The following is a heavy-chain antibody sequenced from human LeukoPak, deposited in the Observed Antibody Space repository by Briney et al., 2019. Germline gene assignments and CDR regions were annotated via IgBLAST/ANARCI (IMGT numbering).Heavy chain of an antibody. V-gene: IGHV3-49*03. CDR1: GFTFGDYA. Sequence: GGSLRLSCTASGFTFGDYAMSWFRQAPGKGLEWVGFIRSKAYGGTTEYAASVEGRFTISRDDSKSIAYLQMNSLKTEDTAVYYCTRVVVVVAATRWFDPWGQGTLVTVSS. J-gene: IGHJ5*02. D-gene: IGHD2-15*01. CDR3: TRVVVVVAATRWFDP. CDR2: IRSKAYGGTT.